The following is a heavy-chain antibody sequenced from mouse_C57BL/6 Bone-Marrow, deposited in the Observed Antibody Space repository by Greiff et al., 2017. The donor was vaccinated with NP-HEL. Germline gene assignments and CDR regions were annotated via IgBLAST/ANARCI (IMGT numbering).Heavy chain of an antibody. CDR2: INPSSGYT. D-gene: IGHD2-1*01. CDR3: AAYGNYGSYAMDY. J-gene: IGHJ4*01. V-gene: IGHV1-4*01. CDR1: GYTFTSYT. Sequence: QVQLQQSGAELARPGASVKMSCKASGYTFTSYTMHWVKQRPGQGLEWIGYINPSSGYTKYNQKFKGKATLTADKSSSTAYMQLSSLTSEDSAVYYCAAYGNYGSYAMDYWGQGTSVTVSS.